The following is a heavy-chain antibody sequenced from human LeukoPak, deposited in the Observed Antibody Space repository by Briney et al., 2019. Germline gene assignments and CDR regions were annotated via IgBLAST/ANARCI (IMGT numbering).Heavy chain of an antibody. J-gene: IGHJ4*02. CDR2: IYHSGGT. Sequence: PGGSLRLSCAASGFTFSSYWMSWVRQAPGKGLEWIGSIYHSGGTYYNPSLKSRVTISVDTSKNQFSLKMKSVTAADTAVYYCAGFTPAVDYCSQGTLVIVSS. CDR1: GFTFSSYW. CDR3: AGFTPAVDY. V-gene: IGHV4-38-2*01. D-gene: IGHD3-10*01.